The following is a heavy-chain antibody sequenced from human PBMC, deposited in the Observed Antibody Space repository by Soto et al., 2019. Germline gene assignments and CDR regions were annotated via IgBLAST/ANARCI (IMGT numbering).Heavy chain of an antibody. J-gene: IGHJ4*02. D-gene: IGHD2-2*02. V-gene: IGHV4-31*03. CDR1: GDSISSVGYY. CDR2: IYYSGGT. Sequence: QVQLQESGPGLVKPSQTLSLTCTVSGDSISSVGYYWSWIRQHPGKGLEWIGYIYYSGGTYYNPSLMIRTTISGDTSKKQFSLKVSSMTAADTAVYYCASFNDRFQPAAILYLGQGTLVTVSS. CDR3: ASFNDRFQPAAILY.